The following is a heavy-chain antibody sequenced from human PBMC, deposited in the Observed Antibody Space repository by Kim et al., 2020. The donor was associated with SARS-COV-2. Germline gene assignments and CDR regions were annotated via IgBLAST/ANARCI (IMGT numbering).Heavy chain of an antibody. D-gene: IGHD3-10*01. V-gene: IGHV5-10-1*01. CDR3: ARRGYGSPDAFDI. CDR2: IDPSDSYT. CDR1: GYSFTSYW. J-gene: IGHJ3*02. Sequence: GESLKISCKGSGYSFTSYWISWVRQMPGKGLEWMGRIDPSDSYTNYSPSFQGHVTISADKSISTAYLQWSSLKASDTAMYYCARRGYGSPDAFDIWGQGTMVTVSS.